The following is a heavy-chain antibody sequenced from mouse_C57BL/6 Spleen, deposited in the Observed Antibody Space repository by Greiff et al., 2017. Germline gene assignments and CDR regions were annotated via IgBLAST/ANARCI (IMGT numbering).Heavy chain of an antibody. CDR1: GYTFTDYN. J-gene: IGHJ3*01. CDR2: INPNNGGT. CDR3: ARQRPKAWFAY. Sequence: EVKLQQSGPELVKPGASVKMSCKASGYTFTDYNMHWVKQSHGKSLEWIGYINPNNGGTSYNQKFKGKATLTVNKSSSTAYMELRSLTSEDSAVYYCARQRPKAWFAYWGQGTLVTVSA. V-gene: IGHV1-22*01.